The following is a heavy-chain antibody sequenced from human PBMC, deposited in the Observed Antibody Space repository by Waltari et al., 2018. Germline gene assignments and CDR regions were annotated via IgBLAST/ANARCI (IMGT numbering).Heavy chain of an antibody. CDR3: ARREKTIFGVVYDY. J-gene: IGHJ4*02. Sequence: QVQLQESGPGLVKPSETLSLTCTVPGGPISSHYWSWIRQPPGKGLEWIGYIYYSGSTNYNPSLKSRVTISVDTSKNQFSLKLSSVAAADTAVYYCARREKTIFGVVYDYWGQGTLVTVSS. CDR1: GGPISSHY. V-gene: IGHV4-59*11. CDR2: IYYSGST. D-gene: IGHD3-3*01.